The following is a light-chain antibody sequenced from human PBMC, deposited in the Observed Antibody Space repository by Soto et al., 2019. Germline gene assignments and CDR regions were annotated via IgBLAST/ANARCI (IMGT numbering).Light chain of an antibody. CDR1: QSISSW. V-gene: IGKV1-5*01. J-gene: IGKJ1*01. CDR2: DAS. Sequence: DIQMTQSPSTLSASVGDRVTITCRASQSISSWLAWYQQKPGKVPHLLIYDASTLESGVPSRFSGSGSGTEFTLTISSLQPDDFATYYCQQYKSYRTFGQGTKVEIK. CDR3: QQYKSYRT.